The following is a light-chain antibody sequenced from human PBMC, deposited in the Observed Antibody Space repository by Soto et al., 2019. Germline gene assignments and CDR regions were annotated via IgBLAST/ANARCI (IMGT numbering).Light chain of an antibody. Sequence: QSVLTQPASVSGSPGQSISISCTGSTSDVGNYNLVSWYQQHPGNAPKLLIYEDSKRPSGASNRFSGSKSGSTASLTISGLQAEDEADYYCCSYAGTRTWVFGGGTKLTVL. CDR1: TSDVGNYNL. CDR3: CSYAGTRTWV. J-gene: IGLJ3*02. CDR2: EDS. V-gene: IGLV2-23*01.